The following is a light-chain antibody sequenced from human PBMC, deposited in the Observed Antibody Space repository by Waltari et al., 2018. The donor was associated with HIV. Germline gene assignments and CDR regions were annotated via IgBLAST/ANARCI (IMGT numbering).Light chain of an antibody. CDR3: QAWDSSILYVV. CDR2: QDS. Sequence: SYELTQPPSVSVSPGQTASIPCSGDKLGDKYACWYQQKPGQSPVLVIYQDSKRPSGIPERFSGSNSGNTATLTISGTQAMDEADYYCQAWDSSILYVVFGGGTKLTVL. V-gene: IGLV3-1*01. J-gene: IGLJ2*01. CDR1: KLGDKY.